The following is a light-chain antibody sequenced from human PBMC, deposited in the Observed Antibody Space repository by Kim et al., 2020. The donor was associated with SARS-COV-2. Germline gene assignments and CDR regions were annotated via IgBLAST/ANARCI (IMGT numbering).Light chain of an antibody. Sequence: EIVSTQSPGTLSLSPGERATLSCRASQSVSSSYLAWYQQKPGQAPRLLIYGASSRATGIPDRFSGSGSGTDFTLTISRLEPEDFAVYYCQQHGTSPHTFGRGTKLEI. CDR1: QSVSSSY. J-gene: IGKJ2*01. CDR2: GAS. CDR3: QQHGTSPHT. V-gene: IGKV3-20*01.